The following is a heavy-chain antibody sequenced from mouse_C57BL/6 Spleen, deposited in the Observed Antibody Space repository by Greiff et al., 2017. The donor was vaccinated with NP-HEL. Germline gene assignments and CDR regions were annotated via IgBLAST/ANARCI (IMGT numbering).Heavy chain of an antibody. CDR3: ARGSYYYGSTWYFDV. J-gene: IGHJ1*03. D-gene: IGHD1-1*01. V-gene: IGHV1-69*01. Sequence: VQLQQSGAELVMPGASVKLSCKASGYTFTSYWMHWVKQRPGQGLEWIGEIDPSDSYTNYNQKFKGKSTLTVDKSSSTAYMQLSSLTSEDSAVYYCARGSYYYGSTWYFDVWGTGTTVTVSS. CDR2: IDPSDSYT. CDR1: GYTFTSYW.